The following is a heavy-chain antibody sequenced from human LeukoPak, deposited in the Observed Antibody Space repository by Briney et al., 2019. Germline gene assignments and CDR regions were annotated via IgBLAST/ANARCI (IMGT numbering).Heavy chain of an antibody. J-gene: IGHJ4*02. Sequence: HPGRSLRLSCAASGFTLSSYAMSCVSQAPGKGLEWGSAISGSGGSTYYADSVKGRFTISRDNSKNTLYLQMNSLRAEDTAVYYCAKKVRDSGSYSFDYWGQGTLVTVSS. D-gene: IGHD1-26*01. CDR3: AKKVRDSGSYSFDY. V-gene: IGHV3-23*01. CDR2: ISGSGGST. CDR1: GFTLSSYA.